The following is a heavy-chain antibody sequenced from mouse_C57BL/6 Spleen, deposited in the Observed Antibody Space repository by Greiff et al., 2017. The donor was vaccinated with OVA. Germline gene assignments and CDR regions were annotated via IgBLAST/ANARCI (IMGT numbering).Heavy chain of an antibody. J-gene: IGHJ4*01. CDR2: ISSGSSTI. V-gene: IGHV5-17*01. Sequence: VQLKESGGGLVKPGGSLKLSCAASGFTFSDYGMHWVRQAPEKGLEWVAYISSGSSTIYYADTVKGRFTISRDNAKNTLFLQMTSLRSEDTAMYYCARWLLQAMDYWGQGTSVTVSS. D-gene: IGHD2-3*01. CDR1: GFTFSDYG. CDR3: ARWLLQAMDY.